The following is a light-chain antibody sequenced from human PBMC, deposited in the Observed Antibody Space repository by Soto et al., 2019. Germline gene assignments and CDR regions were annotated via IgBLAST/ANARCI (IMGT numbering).Light chain of an antibody. CDR2: GAS. CDR1: QSVSSRY. CDR3: QQYGSSRT. V-gene: IGKV3-20*01. Sequence: IVLTHSPATLSLSPCERATLSSRASQSVSSRYLAWYQQHPGQAPRLLIYGASSRATGIPDRFSGSGSGTDFTLTISRLEPEDFAVYYCQQYGSSRTFGQGTKVDIK. J-gene: IGKJ1*01.